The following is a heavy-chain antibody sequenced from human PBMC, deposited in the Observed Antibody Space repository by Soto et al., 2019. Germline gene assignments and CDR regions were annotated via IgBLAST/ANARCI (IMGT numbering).Heavy chain of an antibody. D-gene: IGHD3-3*01. CDR2: IYHSGST. CDR1: GGSISSGGYS. Sequence: PSETLSLTCAVSGGSISSGGYSWSWIRQPPGKGLEWIGYIYHSGSTYYNPYLKSRVTISVDRSKNQFSLKLSSVTAADTAVYYCARDVWRVQRLGDRYDSCGQGTMV. J-gene: IGHJ5*01. V-gene: IGHV4-30-2*01. CDR3: ARDVWRVQRLGDRYDS.